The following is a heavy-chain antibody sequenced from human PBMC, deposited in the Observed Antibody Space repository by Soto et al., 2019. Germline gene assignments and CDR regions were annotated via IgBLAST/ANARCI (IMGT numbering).Heavy chain of an antibody. CDR1: GFTFIMYW. CDR3: TRGPRSTSTGTGAF. J-gene: IGHJ4*02. D-gene: IGHD1-1*01. Sequence: GGSLRLSCAASGFTFIMYWMHWGRQVPGKGPEWVSRINDDGISTNYADSVKGRFTISRDNAKNTLYLQMNALRVEDTAVYYCTRGPRSTSTGTGAFWGQGTLVTVSS. CDR2: INDDGIST. V-gene: IGHV3-74*01.